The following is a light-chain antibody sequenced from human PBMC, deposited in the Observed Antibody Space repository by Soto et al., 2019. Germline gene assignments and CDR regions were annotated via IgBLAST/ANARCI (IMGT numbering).Light chain of an antibody. CDR3: CSYAGSYTFI. CDR1: SSDVGSFNL. J-gene: IGLJ2*01. Sequence: QSALTQPASVSGSPGQSITISCTGTSSDVGSFNLVSWYQQHPGQAPKLMIYEANNRPSWISNRFSGSKSGNTASLTISGLQAEDEADYYCCSYAGSYTFIFGGGIKLTVL. V-gene: IGLV2-23*01. CDR2: EAN.